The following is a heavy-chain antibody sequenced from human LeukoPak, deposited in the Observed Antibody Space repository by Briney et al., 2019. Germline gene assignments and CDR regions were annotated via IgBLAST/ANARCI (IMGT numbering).Heavy chain of an antibody. CDR1: GGSFSGYY. Sequence: SETLSLTCAVYGGSFSGYYWSWIRQPPGKGLEWIGEINHSGSTNYNPSLKSRVTISVDTSKSQFSLKLSSVTAADTAVYYCARHGSTYWQDWGQGTLVTVSS. CDR3: ARHGSTYWQD. D-gene: IGHD3-3*02. CDR2: INHSGST. V-gene: IGHV4-34*01. J-gene: IGHJ4*02.